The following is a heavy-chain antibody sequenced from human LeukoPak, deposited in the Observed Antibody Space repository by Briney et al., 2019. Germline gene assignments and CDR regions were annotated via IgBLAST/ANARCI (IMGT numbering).Heavy chain of an antibody. CDR2: VSNEGDKT. V-gene: IGHV3-30*04. CDR1: GFVFSYFT. D-gene: IGHD3-16*02. CDR3: ARDLNYIWGTYRDPLGGLDV. Sequence: TGGSLRLSCTSSGFVFSYFTFHWVRQAPGKGLEWVTCVSNEGDKTYYPDSVRGRFTVSGDNAQNRVYLQMNSLRDDYTAVYYCARDLNYIWGTYRDPLGGLDVWGRGTTVTVSS. J-gene: IGHJ6*04.